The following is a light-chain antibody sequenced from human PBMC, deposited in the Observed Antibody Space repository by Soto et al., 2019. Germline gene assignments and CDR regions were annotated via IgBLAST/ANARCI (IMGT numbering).Light chain of an antibody. CDR3: QQYYSYPLT. CDR2: GAS. Sequence: EIVLTQSPGTLSLSPGERATLSCRASPSVSGSNLAWYQQKPGQAPRLVIYGASTRATAIPARFSGSGSGTEFTLTISCLQSEDFATYYCQQYYSYPLTFGPGTKVDIK. V-gene: IGKV3-15*01. CDR1: PSVSGSN. J-gene: IGKJ3*01.